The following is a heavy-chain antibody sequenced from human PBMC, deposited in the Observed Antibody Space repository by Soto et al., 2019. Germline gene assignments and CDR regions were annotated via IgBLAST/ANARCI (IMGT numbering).Heavy chain of an antibody. D-gene: IGHD6-6*01. V-gene: IGHV1-18*01. Sequence: QVQLLQSGAEVKKPGASVKVSCKASGYTFTNYGITWVRQAPGQGLEWMGWISAYNGDTHYTQRLQGRVTMTTDTSTRTAYMELRGLRSDDTAVYYCARVRHLVVYFYYDIDVSGKGTTVTVSS. CDR2: ISAYNGDT. J-gene: IGHJ6*03. CDR3: ARVRHLVVYFYYDIDV. CDR1: GYTFTNYG.